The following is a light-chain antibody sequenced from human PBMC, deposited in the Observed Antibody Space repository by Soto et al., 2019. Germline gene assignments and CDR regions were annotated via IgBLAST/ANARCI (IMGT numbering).Light chain of an antibody. Sequence: QSALTQPPSVSGTPGQRVTISCSGSSSNIGSNYVYWYQQLPGTAPKLLIYSNNQRPSGVPDRFSGSKSGTSASLAISGLRSEDEADYYCAAWDDSLSGFYVFGTGTKVTVL. V-gene: IGLV1-47*02. J-gene: IGLJ1*01. CDR1: SSNIGSNY. CDR3: AAWDDSLSGFYV. CDR2: SNN.